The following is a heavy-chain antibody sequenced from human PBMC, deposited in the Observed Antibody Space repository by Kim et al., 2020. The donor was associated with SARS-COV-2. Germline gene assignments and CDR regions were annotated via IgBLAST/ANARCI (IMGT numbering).Heavy chain of an antibody. Sequence: ASVKVSFKASGYTFTGYVIHWVRQAPGQRLEWMGWINPGNGDTKYSQNFQGRVTITRDTSATTAYMELSSLRSEDTAIYYCARDRLTTVTTVPSDYWGQGTLVTVSS. CDR3: ARDRLTTVTTVPSDY. CDR1: GYTFTGYV. CDR2: INPGNGDT. V-gene: IGHV1-3*01. J-gene: IGHJ4*02. D-gene: IGHD4-17*01.